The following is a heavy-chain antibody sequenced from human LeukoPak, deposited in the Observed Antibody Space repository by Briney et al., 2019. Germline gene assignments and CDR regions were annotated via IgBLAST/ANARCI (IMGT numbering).Heavy chain of an antibody. J-gene: IGHJ6*04. CDR2: ISSSGSTI. CDR1: GFAFSDYY. V-gene: IGHV3-11*04. CDR3: AELGITMIGGV. Sequence: GGSLRLSCAASGFAFSDYYMSWIRQAPGKGLEWVSYISSSGSTIYYADSVKGRFTISRDNSKNTLYLQMNSLRAEDTAVYYCAELGITMIGGVWGKGTTVTISS. D-gene: IGHD3-10*02.